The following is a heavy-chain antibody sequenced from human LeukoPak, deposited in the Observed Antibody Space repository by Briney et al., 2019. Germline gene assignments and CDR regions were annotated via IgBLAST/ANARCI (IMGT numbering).Heavy chain of an antibody. CDR2: IIPIFGTA. D-gene: IGHD4-23*01. CDR1: GVTFSSYA. Sequence: SVKVSCKASGVTFSSYAISWVRQAPGQGLEWMGRIIPIFGTANYAQKFQGRVTITTDESTSTAYMELSSLRSEDTAVYYCAREKVVTYNWFDPWGQGTLVTVSS. CDR3: AREKVVTYNWFDP. J-gene: IGHJ5*02. V-gene: IGHV1-69*05.